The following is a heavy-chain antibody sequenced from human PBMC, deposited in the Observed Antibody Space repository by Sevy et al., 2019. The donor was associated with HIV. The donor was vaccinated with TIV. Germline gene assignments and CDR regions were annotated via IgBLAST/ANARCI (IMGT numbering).Heavy chain of an antibody. CDR3: ARVNSGSYYWGMYFDY. D-gene: IGHD3-10*01. CDR2: IYSGGST. V-gene: IGHV3-53*01. J-gene: IGHJ4*02. CDR1: GFTVSSNY. Sequence: GGSLRLSCAASGFTVSSNYMSWVRQAPGKGLEWVSVIYSGGSTYYADSGKGRFTISRDNSKNTLYLQMNSLRAEDTAVYYCARVNSGSYYWGMYFDYWGQGTLVTVSS.